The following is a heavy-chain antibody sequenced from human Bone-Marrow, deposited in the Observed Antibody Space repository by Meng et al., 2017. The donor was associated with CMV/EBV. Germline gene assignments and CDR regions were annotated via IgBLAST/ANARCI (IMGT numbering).Heavy chain of an antibody. Sequence: GGSLRLSCKGSGYSFSSYWIGWVRQMPGKDLEWMGIIYPGDSDTRYSPSFQGQVTISADKSISTAYLQWSSLKASDTAMYYCARRRRPSYYSNYDYYYGMDVWGQGTTVNVSS. V-gene: IGHV5-51*01. CDR1: GYSFSSYW. J-gene: IGHJ6*02. CDR3: ARRRRPSYYSNYDYYYGMDV. D-gene: IGHD4-11*01. CDR2: IYPGDSDT.